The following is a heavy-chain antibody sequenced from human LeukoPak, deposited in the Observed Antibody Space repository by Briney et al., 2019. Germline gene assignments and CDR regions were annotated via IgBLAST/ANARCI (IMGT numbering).Heavy chain of an antibody. D-gene: IGHD3-9*01. J-gene: IGHJ4*02. V-gene: IGHV1-46*01. CDR1: GYTFTSYY. CDR2: INPSGGST. Sequence: ASVKVSCKASGYTFTSYYMHWVRQAPGQGLEWMGIINPSGGSTSYAQRFQGRVTMTRDTSTSTVYMELSSLRSEDTAVYYCARYDILTGPFDYWGQGTLVTVSS. CDR3: ARYDILTGPFDY.